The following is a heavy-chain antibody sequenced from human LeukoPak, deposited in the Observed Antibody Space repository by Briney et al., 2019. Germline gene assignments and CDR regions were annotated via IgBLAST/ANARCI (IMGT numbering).Heavy chain of an antibody. D-gene: IGHD3-16*02. J-gene: IGHJ4*02. CDR1: GGSFSGYY. CDR3: ARGIAGGYDYVWGSYRYYLDY. V-gene: IGHV4-34*01. Sequence: SETLSLTCAVYGGSFSGYYWSWIRQPPGKGLEWIGEISHSGSTNYNPSLKSRVTISVDTSKNQFSLKLSSVTAADTAVYYCARGIAGGYDYVWGSYRYYLDYWGQGTLVTVSS. CDR2: ISHSGST.